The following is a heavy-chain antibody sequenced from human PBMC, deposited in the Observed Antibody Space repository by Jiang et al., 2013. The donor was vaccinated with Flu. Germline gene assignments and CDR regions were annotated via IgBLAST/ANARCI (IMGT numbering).Heavy chain of an antibody. CDR1: SNFINSFF. CDR2: VYYSGST. V-gene: IGHV4-59*13. J-gene: IGHJ5*02. CDR3: VRGDPFAAYAA. Sequence: GPGLVKPSETLSLTCTVSSNFINSFFWTWIRQPPGKGLEWIGHVYYSGSTNYNPSLKSRVTTSIDTSKNQFSLKLNSVTAADTSVYFCVRGDPFAAYAAWGQGMLVTVSS. D-gene: IGHD2-15*01.